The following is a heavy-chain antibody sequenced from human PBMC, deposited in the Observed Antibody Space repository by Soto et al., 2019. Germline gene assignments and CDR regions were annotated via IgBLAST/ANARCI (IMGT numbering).Heavy chain of an antibody. Sequence: EVQLLESGGGLVQPGGSLRLSCAASGFTFSSYAMSWVRQAPGKGLEWVSAISGSGGSTYYADSVKGRFNISSDNYKNTLHLQMNSLRAEDTAVYYCAKDLQYNWIFVNGFDIWGQGTMVTASS. J-gene: IGHJ3*02. V-gene: IGHV3-23*01. D-gene: IGHD1-20*01. CDR3: AKDLQYNWIFVNGFDI. CDR2: ISGSGGST. CDR1: GFTFSSYA.